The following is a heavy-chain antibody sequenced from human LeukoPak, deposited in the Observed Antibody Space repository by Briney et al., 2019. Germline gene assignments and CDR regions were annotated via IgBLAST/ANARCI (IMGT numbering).Heavy chain of an antibody. D-gene: IGHD3-3*01. CDR3: ARSKEIPRYYDFWSGYPTPFDY. CDR2: MNPNSGNT. J-gene: IGHJ4*02. V-gene: IGHV1-8*01. Sequence: GASVKVSCKASGYTFTSYDINWVRQATGQGLEWMGWMNPNSGNTGYAQKFQGRVTMTRNTSISTAYMELSSLRSEDTAVYYCARSKEIPRYYDFWSGYPTPFDYWGQGTLVTVSS. CDR1: GYTFTSYD.